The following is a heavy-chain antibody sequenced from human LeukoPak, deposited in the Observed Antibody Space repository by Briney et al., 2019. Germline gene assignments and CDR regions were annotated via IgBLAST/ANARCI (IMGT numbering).Heavy chain of an antibody. Sequence: PGGSLTLSCPAYGFTFSSYWMHWVRPAPGKGLVWVPRLTSDGSDTRYADSVKGRFTISRDNDKNTLYLQMTSLRVEDTAVYYCARDNWKDEFYDYWGQGILVTVSS. CDR1: GFTFSSYW. V-gene: IGHV3-74*01. J-gene: IGHJ4*02. CDR2: LTSDGSDT. D-gene: IGHD1-20*01. CDR3: ARDNWKDEFYDY.